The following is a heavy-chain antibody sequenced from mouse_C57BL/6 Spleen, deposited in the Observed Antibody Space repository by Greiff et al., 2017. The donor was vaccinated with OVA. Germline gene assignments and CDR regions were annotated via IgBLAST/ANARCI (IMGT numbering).Heavy chain of an antibody. CDR1: GYTFTSYG. D-gene: IGHD3-3*01. J-gene: IGHJ2*01. V-gene: IGHV1-81*01. CDR2: IYPRSGNT. CDR3: ARSKRDLPFDY. Sequence: QVQLQQSGAELARPGASVKLSCKASGYTFTSYGISWVKQRTGQGLEWIGEIYPRSGNTYYNEKFKGKATLTADKSSSTAYMELRSLTSEDSAVYFCARSKRDLPFDYWGQGTTLTVSS.